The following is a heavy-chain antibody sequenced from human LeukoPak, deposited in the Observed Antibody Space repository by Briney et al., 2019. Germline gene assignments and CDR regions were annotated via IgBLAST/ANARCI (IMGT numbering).Heavy chain of an antibody. CDR3: ASQVDTAMVTGWFDP. D-gene: IGHD5-18*01. J-gene: IGHJ5*02. Sequence: KPSETLSLTCTVSGGSISSSSYYWGWIRQPPGKGVEGIGSIYYSGSTYYKPSRKSRVTITVDTSKNQFSRKLSCVTGADTAVYYCASQVDTAMVTGWFDPWGQGTLVTVSS. CDR2: IYYSGST. CDR1: GGSISSSSYY. V-gene: IGHV4-39*01.